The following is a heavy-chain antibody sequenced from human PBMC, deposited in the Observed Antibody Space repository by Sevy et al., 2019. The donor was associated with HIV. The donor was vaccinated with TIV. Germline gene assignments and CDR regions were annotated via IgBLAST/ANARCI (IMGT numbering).Heavy chain of an antibody. CDR2: INPNSGGT. Sequence: ASVKVSCKASGYTFTGYYMHWVRQAPGQGLEWMGRINPNSGGTNYAQKFQGRVTMTMNTSICTAYMELSRLRSDDTAVYYCARVPLPYYYDSSGSYPIDYWGQGTLVTVSS. D-gene: IGHD3-22*01. J-gene: IGHJ4*02. CDR3: ARVPLPYYYDSSGSYPIDY. CDR1: GYTFTGYY. V-gene: IGHV1-2*06.